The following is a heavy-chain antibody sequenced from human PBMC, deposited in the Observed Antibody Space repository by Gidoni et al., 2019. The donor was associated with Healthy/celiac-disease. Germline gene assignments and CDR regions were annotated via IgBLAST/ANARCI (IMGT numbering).Heavy chain of an antibody. J-gene: IGHJ6*02. CDR3: ARDGLRFLEWLGDHYGMDV. CDR2: IYTSGST. V-gene: IGHV4-4*07. Sequence: QVQLQESGPGLVKPSETLSLTCTVSGGSISSYYWSWIRQPAGKGLEWIGRIYTSGSTNYNPSLKSRVTMSVDTSKNQFSLKLSSVTAADTAVYYCARDGLRFLEWLGDHYGMDVWGQGTTVTVSS. D-gene: IGHD3-3*01. CDR1: GGSISSYY.